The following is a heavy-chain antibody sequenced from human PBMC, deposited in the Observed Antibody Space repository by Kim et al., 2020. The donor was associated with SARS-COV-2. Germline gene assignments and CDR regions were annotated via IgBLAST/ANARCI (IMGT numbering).Heavy chain of an antibody. D-gene: IGHD6-13*01. Sequence: GGSLRLSCAASGFTFSSYAMSWVRQAPGKGLEWVSVIYSGGSSTYYADSVKGRFTISRDNSKNTLYLQMNSLRAEDTAVYYCAKYSIAAAGTKWFDPWGQGTLVTVSS. V-gene: IGHV3-23*03. CDR2: IYSGGSST. CDR3: AKYSIAAAGTKWFDP. CDR1: GFTFSSYA. J-gene: IGHJ5*02.